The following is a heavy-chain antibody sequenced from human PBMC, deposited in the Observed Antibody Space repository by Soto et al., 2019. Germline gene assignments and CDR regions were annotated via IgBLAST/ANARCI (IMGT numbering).Heavy chain of an antibody. D-gene: IGHD2-8*02. Sequence: QVQLVESGGGVVQPGRSLRLSCAASGFTVSSYGMHWVRQAPGKGLEWVAVISRDGGTKYYADSVKGRFTISRDNSRNTLFLEMNSLGGDDMAVYYCTGEVASGYWGQGTLFTVSS. CDR2: ISRDGGTK. CDR1: GFTVSSYG. J-gene: IGHJ4*02. CDR3: TGEVASGY. V-gene: IGHV3-30*03.